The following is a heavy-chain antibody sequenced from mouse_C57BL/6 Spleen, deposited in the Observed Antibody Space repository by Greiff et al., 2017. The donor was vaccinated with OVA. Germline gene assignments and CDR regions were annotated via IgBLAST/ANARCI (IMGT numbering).Heavy chain of an antibody. CDR1: GYSITSGYY. J-gene: IGHJ2*01. CDR2: ISYDGSN. D-gene: IGHD2-5*01. CDR3: ARVDSNYLYYFDY. V-gene: IGHV3-6*01. Sequence: EVKLVESGPGLVKPSQSLSLTCSVTGYSITSGYYWNWIRQFPGNKLEWMGYISYDGSNNYNPSLKNRISITRDTSKNQFFLKLNSVTTEDTATYYCARVDSNYLYYFDYWGQGTTLTVSS.